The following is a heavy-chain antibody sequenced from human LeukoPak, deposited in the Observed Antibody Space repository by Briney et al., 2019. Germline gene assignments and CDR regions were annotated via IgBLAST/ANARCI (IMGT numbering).Heavy chain of an antibody. Sequence: SETLSLTCAVYGGSFSGYYWSWIRQPPGKGLEWIGEINHSGSTNYNPSLKSRVTISVDTSKNQFSLKLSSVTAADTAVYYCARVSGSSWYFDYWGQGTLVTVSS. CDR2: INHSGST. CDR3: ARVSGSSWYFDY. V-gene: IGHV4-34*01. D-gene: IGHD6-13*01. J-gene: IGHJ4*02. CDR1: GGSFSGYY.